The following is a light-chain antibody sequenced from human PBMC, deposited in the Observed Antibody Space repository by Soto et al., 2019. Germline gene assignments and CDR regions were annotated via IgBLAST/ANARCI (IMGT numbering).Light chain of an antibody. CDR1: SSDVGGYNY. CDR2: DVS. Sequence: QSVLTQPRSVSGSPGQSVTISCTGTSSDVGGYNYVSWYQQYSGKAPKLVIYDVSKRPSGVADRFSGSKSDNTASLTISGFQVEAEADSDCCSCAVTYTSCVFGGGTKLTVL. V-gene: IGLV2-11*01. J-gene: IGLJ3*02. CDR3: CSCAVTYTSCV.